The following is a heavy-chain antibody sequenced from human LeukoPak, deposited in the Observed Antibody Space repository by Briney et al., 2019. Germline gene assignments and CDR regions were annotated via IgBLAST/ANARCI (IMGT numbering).Heavy chain of an antibody. D-gene: IGHD3-3*01. V-gene: IGHV3-33*08. CDR2: IWYDGSNK. CDR3: AREGYDFWSGYYHFGY. CDR1: GFTFSGYA. Sequence: GGSLRLSCAASGFTFSGYAMHWVRQAPGKGLEWVAVIWYDGSNKYYADSVKGRFTISRDNSKNTLYLQMNSLRAEDTAVYYCAREGYDFWSGYYHFGYWGQGTLVTVSS. J-gene: IGHJ4*02.